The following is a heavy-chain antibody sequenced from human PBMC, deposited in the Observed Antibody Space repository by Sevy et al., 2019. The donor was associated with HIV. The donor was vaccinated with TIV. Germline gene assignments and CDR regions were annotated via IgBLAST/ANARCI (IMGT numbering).Heavy chain of an antibody. V-gene: IGHV3-7*03. J-gene: IGHJ4*02. D-gene: IGHD6-13*01. CDR3: VRAVATDGSF. CDR2: IKQDGSVK. CDR1: GFSLNNYW. Sequence: GGSLRLSCAASGFSLNNYWMSWVRQAPGKGPEWVANIKQDGSVKYYVDSVKGRFTISKDNAMNLLYLQMNSLRAEDTALYYCVRAVATDGSFWGQGTLVTVSS.